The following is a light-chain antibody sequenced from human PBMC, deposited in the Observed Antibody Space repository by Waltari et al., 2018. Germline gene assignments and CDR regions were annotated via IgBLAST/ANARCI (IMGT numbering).Light chain of an antibody. J-gene: IGKJ2*01. CDR3: MQVTHWPYT. Sequence: DVVLTQSPLSLPVTLGQPAAISCSPSERLVYSDGNTYLSWFHQRPGQSPRRLIYQVSNRDSGVPDRFAGSGSGTNFILQISRVRAEDLGVYYCMQVTHWPYTFGQGTKLES. CDR1: ERLVYSDGNTY. CDR2: QVS. V-gene: IGKV2-30*01.